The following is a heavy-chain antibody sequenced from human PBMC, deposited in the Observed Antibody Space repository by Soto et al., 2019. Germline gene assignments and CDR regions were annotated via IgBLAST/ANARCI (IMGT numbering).Heavy chain of an antibody. CDR1: GGSISSYY. CDR2: IYTSGST. J-gene: IGHJ6*02. D-gene: IGHD1-7*01. Sequence: SETLSLTCTASGGSISSYYWSWIRQPPGKGLEWIGRIYTSGSTNYNPSLKSRVTMSVDTSKNQFSLKLNSVTAADTAVYYCARVEGGTTQGYDGMDVWGQGTTVTVSS. CDR3: ARVEGGTTQGYDGMDV. V-gene: IGHV4-4*07.